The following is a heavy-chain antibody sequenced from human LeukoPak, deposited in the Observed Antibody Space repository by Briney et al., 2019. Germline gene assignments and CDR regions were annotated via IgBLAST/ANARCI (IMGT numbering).Heavy chain of an antibody. J-gene: IGHJ4*02. CDR3: ASGVWMATLMGY. V-gene: IGHV1-69*04. CDR2: IIPIIGIA. D-gene: IGHD5-24*01. Sequence: AVSVSFTASRGTFSIYAISGGRQAPGQGGERVGRIIPIIGIANYAQKFQGRVTISADKSTSTAYMELSSLRSEDTAVYYCASGVWMATLMGYWGQGTLVTVSS. CDR1: RGTFSIYA.